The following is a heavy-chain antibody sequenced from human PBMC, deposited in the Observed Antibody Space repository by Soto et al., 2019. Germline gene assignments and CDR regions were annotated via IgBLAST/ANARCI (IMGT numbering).Heavy chain of an antibody. J-gene: IGHJ4*02. Sequence: QLQLQESGPGLVKPSETLSLTCNVSGGSISNSNYYWGWIRQPPGKGLEWIGSIYYTGNTYYNPSLESPVTIYVITSNHQFSPKWGSVTAADAAVYCCERHSCWLLLSDFWGQGTLVTVSS. CDR2: IYYTGNT. CDR1: GGSISNSNYY. CDR3: ERHSCWLLLSDF. D-gene: IGHD3-22*01. V-gene: IGHV4-39*01.